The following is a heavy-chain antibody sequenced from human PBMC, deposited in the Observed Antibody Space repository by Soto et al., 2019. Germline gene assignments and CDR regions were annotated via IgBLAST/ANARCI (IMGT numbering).Heavy chain of an antibody. D-gene: IGHD3-22*01. Sequence: GSLRVSCAASGFTFSSNYMSWVRQAPGKGLEWVSVIYSGGSTYYADSVKGRFTISRDNSKNTLYLQMNSLRAEDTAVYYCAREYYDSSGYYYGYYYYGMDVWGQGTTVTVSS. V-gene: IGHV3-53*01. CDR1: GFTFSSNY. CDR2: IYSGGST. J-gene: IGHJ6*02. CDR3: AREYYDSSGYYYGYYYYGMDV.